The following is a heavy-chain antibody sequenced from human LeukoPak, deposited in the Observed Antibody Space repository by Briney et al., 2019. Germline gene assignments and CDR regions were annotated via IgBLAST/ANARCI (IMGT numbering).Heavy chain of an antibody. CDR3: ARDRNDYDYVWGSYRPPHDAFDI. D-gene: IGHD3-16*02. Sequence: ASVKVSCKASGYTFTSYGISWVRQAPGQGLEWMGWISAYNGNTNYAQKLQGRVTMTTDTSTSTAYMELRSLRSDDKAVYYCARDRNDYDYVWGSYRPPHDAFDIWGQGTMVTVSS. CDR1: GYTFTSYG. J-gene: IGHJ3*02. CDR2: ISAYNGNT. V-gene: IGHV1-18*01.